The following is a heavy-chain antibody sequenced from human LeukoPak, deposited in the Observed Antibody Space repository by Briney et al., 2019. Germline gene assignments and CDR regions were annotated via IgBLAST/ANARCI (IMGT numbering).Heavy chain of an antibody. CDR3: VPFCSGANCYSGPPGY. CDR2: ISGSGDST. V-gene: IGHV3-23*01. Sequence: PGGSLRLSCAASGFTFSSYAMSWVRQAPGKGLEWVSAISGSGDSTYYADSVKGRFTISRDNSKNTLYLQMNSLRAEDTALYHCVPFCSGANCYSGPPGYWGQGTLVTVSS. CDR1: GFTFSSYA. D-gene: IGHD2-15*01. J-gene: IGHJ4*02.